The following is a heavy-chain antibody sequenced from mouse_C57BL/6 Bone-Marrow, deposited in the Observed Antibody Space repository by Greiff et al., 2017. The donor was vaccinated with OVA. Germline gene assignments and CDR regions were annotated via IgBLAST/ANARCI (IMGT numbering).Heavy chain of an antibody. CDR2: ISNGGGST. Sequence: EVKLVESGGGLVQPGGSLKLSCAASGFTFSDYYMYWVRQTPEKRLEWVAYISNGGGSTYYPDTVKGRFTISRDNAKNTLYLQMSRLKSEDTAMYYCARRESSYWYFDVWGKGTTVTVSS. D-gene: IGHD1-1*01. V-gene: IGHV5-12*01. CDR3: ARRESSYWYFDV. J-gene: IGHJ1*03. CDR1: GFTFSDYY.